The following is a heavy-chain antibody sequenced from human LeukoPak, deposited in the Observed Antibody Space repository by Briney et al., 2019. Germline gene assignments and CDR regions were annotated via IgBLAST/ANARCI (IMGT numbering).Heavy chain of an antibody. CDR1: GGSISSYY. Sequence: SETLSLTCTVSGGSISSYYWSWIRQPPGRGLEWIGYIYYSGSTNYNPSLKSRVTISVDTSKNQFSLKLSSVTAADTAVYYCARAGGYFVLDYWGQGTLVTVSS. V-gene: IGHV4-59*01. CDR2: IYYSGST. CDR3: ARAGGYFVLDY. D-gene: IGHD3-22*01. J-gene: IGHJ4*02.